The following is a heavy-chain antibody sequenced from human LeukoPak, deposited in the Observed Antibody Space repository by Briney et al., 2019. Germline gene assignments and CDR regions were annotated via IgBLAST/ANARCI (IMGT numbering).Heavy chain of an antibody. CDR1: GGTFSSYA. D-gene: IGHD1-7*01. J-gene: IGHJ5*02. V-gene: IGHV1-69*05. CDR2: IIPIFGTA. Sequence: SVKVSCKASGGTFSSYAISWGRQAPGQGLKWMGRIIPIFGTANYAQKFQGRVTITTDESTSTAYMELSSLRSEDTAVYYCARDYGYNWNYGGGGWFDPWGQGTLVTVSS. CDR3: ARDYGYNWNYGGGGWFDP.